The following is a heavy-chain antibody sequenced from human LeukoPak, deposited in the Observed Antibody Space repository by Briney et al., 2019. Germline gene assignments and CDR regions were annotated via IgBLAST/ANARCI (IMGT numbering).Heavy chain of an antibody. D-gene: IGHD2-21*01. CDR3: VRVGEHCGGDCYDY. Sequence: GGSLRLSCAASGFTFSSYEMNWVRQAPGKGLEWVSYIDQSANTIYYAGSVRGRFTISRDNAQNSLFLQMNSLRADDTAVYYCVRVGEHCGGDCYDYWGRGALVTVSS. CDR2: IDQSANTI. J-gene: IGHJ4*02. CDR1: GFTFSSYE. V-gene: IGHV3-48*03.